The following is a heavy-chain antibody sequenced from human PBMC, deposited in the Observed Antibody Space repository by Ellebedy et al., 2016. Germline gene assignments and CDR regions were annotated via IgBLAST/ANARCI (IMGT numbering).Heavy chain of an antibody. J-gene: IGHJ4*02. V-gene: IGHV3-53*01. CDR3: VTSGGYVGAFDQ. CDR2: SYIGGST. CDR1: GFTFSSYA. Sequence: GESLKISCAASGFTFSSYAMHWVRQAPGKGLEWVAVSYIGGSTYYVDSVKGRFIIPRDNSKNTLFLQMNSLRAEDTAVYYCVTSGGYVGAFDQWGQGTLVIVSS. D-gene: IGHD6-13*01.